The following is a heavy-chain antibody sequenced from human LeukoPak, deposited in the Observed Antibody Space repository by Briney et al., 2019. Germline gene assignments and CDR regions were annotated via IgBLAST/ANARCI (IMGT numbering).Heavy chain of an antibody. CDR3: ARDMSPWETRNPDAFDI. CDR1: GFTVSSNY. J-gene: IGHJ3*02. D-gene: IGHD1-14*01. Sequence: GGSLRLSCAASGFTVSSNYMNWVRQAPGKGLEWVSVIYSGGSVYYADSVKGRFTISRDNSKNTLFLQMNSLRAEDTAVYYCARDMSPWETRNPDAFDIWGQGTMVTVSS. CDR2: IYSGGSV. V-gene: IGHV3-53*01.